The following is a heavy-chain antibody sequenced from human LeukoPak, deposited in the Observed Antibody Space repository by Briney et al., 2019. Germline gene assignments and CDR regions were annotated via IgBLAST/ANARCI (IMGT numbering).Heavy chain of an antibody. D-gene: IGHD6-19*01. CDR3: AKVVRAVAGFVWGWFDP. V-gene: IGHV3-30*02. Sequence: GGSLRLSCAASGFTFSSYGMHWVRQAPGKGLEWVAFIRYDGSNKYYADSVKGRFTISRDNSKNTLYLQMNSLRAEDTAVYYCAKVVRAVAGFVWGWFDPWGQGTLVTVSS. CDR2: IRYDGSNK. CDR1: GFTFSSYG. J-gene: IGHJ5*02.